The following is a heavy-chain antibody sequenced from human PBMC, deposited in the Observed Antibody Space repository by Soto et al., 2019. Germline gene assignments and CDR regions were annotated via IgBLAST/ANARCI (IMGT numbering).Heavy chain of an antibody. Sequence: EVQLVESGGGLVQPGGSLRLSCAASGFTVSSNYMSWVRQAPGKGLEWVSVIYSGGSAYYADSVKGRFTISRDNSKNTLYCQMNSLRAEDRAVYYCARHGYSYGGGYFDYWGQGTLVTVSS. CDR3: ARHGYSYGGGYFDY. V-gene: IGHV3-66*04. D-gene: IGHD5-18*01. J-gene: IGHJ4*02. CDR2: IYSGGSA. CDR1: GFTVSSNY.